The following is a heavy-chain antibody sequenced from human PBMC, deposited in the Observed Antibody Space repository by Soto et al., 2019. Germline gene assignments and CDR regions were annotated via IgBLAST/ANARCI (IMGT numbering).Heavy chain of an antibody. Sequence: PGGSLRLSCAASGFTFSSYWMHWVRQAPGKGLVWVSRINSDGSSTSYADSVKGRFTISRDSAKNTLYLQMNSLRAEDTAVYYCARGSLYYDFWSGYYPQNWFDPWGQGTLVTVSS. CDR1: GFTFSSYW. J-gene: IGHJ5*02. CDR2: INSDGSST. V-gene: IGHV3-74*01. D-gene: IGHD3-3*01. CDR3: ARGSLYYDFWSGYYPQNWFDP.